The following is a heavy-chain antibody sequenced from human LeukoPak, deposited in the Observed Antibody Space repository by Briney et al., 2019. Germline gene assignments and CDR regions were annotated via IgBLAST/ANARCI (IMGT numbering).Heavy chain of an antibody. CDR3: ARHRGYSYGPQKPLDY. V-gene: IGHV3-7*01. CDR2: IKQDGSEK. CDR1: GFTFSSYW. Sequence: GGSLRLSCAASGFTFSSYWMSWVRQAPGKGLEWVANIKQDGSEKYYVDSVKGRFTISRDNAKNSLYLQMNSLRAEDTAVYYCARHRGYSYGPQKPLDYWGQGTLVTVSS. J-gene: IGHJ4*02. D-gene: IGHD5-18*01.